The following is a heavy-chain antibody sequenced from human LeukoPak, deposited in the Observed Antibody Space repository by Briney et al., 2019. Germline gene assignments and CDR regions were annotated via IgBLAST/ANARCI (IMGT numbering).Heavy chain of an antibody. J-gene: IGHJ4*02. CDR1: GYNFASYW. Sequence: GESLKISCKGSGYNFASYWIGWVRQMPGKGLEWMGIIYPGDSDTRYSPSFQGQVTISADESISTAYLQWSSLRASDTAMYYCAKKSSSEGVFDYWGQGTLVTVSS. V-gene: IGHV5-51*01. D-gene: IGHD6-6*01. CDR3: AKKSSSEGVFDY. CDR2: IYPGDSDT.